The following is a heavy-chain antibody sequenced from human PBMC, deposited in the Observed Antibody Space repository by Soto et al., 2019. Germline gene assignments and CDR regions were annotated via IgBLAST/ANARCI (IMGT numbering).Heavy chain of an antibody. CDR2: ISAYNGNT. CDR1: GYSLTSYG. V-gene: IGHV1-18*01. D-gene: IGHD2-15*01. J-gene: IGHJ4*02. Sequence: ASVRVSCKASGYSLTSYGISWVRQAPGQGLEWMGWISAYNGNTNYAQKLQGRVTMTTDTSTSTAYMELRSLRSDDTAVYYCARAWDIASIDYWGQGTLVTVSS. CDR3: ARAWDIASIDY.